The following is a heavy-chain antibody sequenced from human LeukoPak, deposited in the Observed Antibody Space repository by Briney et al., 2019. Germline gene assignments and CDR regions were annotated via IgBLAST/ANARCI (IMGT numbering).Heavy chain of an antibody. CDR1: GYSFSSYW. CDR2: IYPGDSDT. Sequence: GESLKISCKGSGYSFSSYWIVWVRQMPGKGLEWMGIIYPGDSDTRYSPSFQGQVTISADKSISTAYLQWSSLKASDTAMYYCARDRGWELRWFELDYWGQGTLVTVSS. V-gene: IGHV5-51*01. CDR3: ARDRGWELRWFELDY. D-gene: IGHD1-26*01. J-gene: IGHJ4*02.